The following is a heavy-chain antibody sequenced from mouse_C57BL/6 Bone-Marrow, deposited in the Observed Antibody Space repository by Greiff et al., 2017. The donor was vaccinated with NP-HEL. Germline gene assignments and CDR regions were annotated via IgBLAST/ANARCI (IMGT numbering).Heavy chain of an antibody. J-gene: IGHJ2*01. V-gene: IGHV1-50*01. CDR3: ARDSGYYCYGSSYY. Sequence: QVQLQQSGAELVKPGASVKLSCKASGYTFTSYWMQWVKQRPGQGLEWIGEIDPSDSYTNYNQKFKGKATLTVDTSSSTAYMQLSSLTSEDSAVYYCARDSGYYCYGSSYYWGQGTTLTVSS. CDR1: GYTFTSYW. CDR2: IDPSDSYT. D-gene: IGHD1-1*01.